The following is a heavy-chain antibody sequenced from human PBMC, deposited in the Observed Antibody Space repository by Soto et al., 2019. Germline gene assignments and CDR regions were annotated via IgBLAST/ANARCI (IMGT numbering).Heavy chain of an antibody. CDR3: AKGPSVGVTMIVVPGAFDI. CDR1: GFTFSSYG. CDR2: ISYDGSNK. Sequence: GGSLRLSXAASGFTFSSYGMHWVRQAPGKGLEWVAVISYDGSNKYYADSVKGRFTISRDNSKNTLYLQMNSLRAEDTAVYYCAKGPSVGVTMIVVPGAFDIWGQGTMVTVSS. V-gene: IGHV3-30*18. J-gene: IGHJ3*02. D-gene: IGHD3-22*01.